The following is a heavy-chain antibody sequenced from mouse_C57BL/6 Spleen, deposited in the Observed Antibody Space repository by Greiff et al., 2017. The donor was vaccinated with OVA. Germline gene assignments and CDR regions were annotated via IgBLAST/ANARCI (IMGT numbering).Heavy chain of an antibody. CDR1: GYSLTSGYD. CDR3: ARALAPYYAMDY. Sequence: ESGPGMVKPSQSLSLTCTVTGYSLTSGYDWHWIRHFPGNKLECMGYISYSGSTNYNPSLQSRISITHDTSKNHFFLKLNSVTTEDTATDYCARALAPYYAMDYWGQGTSVTVSS. V-gene: IGHV3-1*01. J-gene: IGHJ4*01. CDR2: ISYSGST.